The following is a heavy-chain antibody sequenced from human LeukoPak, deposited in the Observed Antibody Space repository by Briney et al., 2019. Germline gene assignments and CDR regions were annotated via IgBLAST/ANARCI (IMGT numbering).Heavy chain of an antibody. Sequence: GGSLRLSCAASGFTFSSQWMSWVRQAPGKGREWVANMDLDGSEKYYVDSVKGRFTISRDNAKNSLCLQMNSLRVEDTAVYYCAREDHSKYEYWGQGTLVTVSS. V-gene: IGHV3-7*01. CDR1: GFTFSSQW. D-gene: IGHD4-11*01. CDR2: MDLDGSEK. CDR3: AREDHSKYEY. J-gene: IGHJ4*02.